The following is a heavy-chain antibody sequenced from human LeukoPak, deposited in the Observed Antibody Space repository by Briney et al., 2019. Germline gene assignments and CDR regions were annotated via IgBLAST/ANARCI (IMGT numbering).Heavy chain of an antibody. V-gene: IGHV1-2*02. D-gene: IGHD3-10*01. CDR3: ARGKALYYGSGSLHDY. CDR2: INPNSGGT. CDR1: GYTFTGYY. J-gene: IGHJ4*02. Sequence: ASVKVSCKASGYTFTGYYMHWVRQAPGQGLEWMGWINPNSGGTNYAQKFQGRVTMTRDTSISTAYMELSRLRSDDTAVYYCARGKALYYGSGSLHDYWGQGTLVTVSS.